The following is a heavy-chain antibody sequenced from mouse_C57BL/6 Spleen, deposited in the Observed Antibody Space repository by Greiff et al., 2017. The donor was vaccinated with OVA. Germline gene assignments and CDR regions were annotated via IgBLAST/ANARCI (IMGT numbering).Heavy chain of an antibody. CDR1: GFTFSSYA. CDR2: ISSGGDYI. CDR3: TRDGTEGFAY. J-gene: IGHJ3*01. D-gene: IGHD3-3*01. V-gene: IGHV5-9-1*02. Sequence: EVHLVESGEGLVKPGGSLKLSCAASGFTFSSYAMSWVRQTPEKRLEWVAYISSGGDYIYYADTVKGRFTISRDNARNTLYLQMSSLKSEDTAMDYCTRDGTEGFAYWGQGTLVTVSA.